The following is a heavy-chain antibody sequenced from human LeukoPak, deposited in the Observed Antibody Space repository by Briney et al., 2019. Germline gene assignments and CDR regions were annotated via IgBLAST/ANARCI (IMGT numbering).Heavy chain of an antibody. V-gene: IGHV3-53*01. J-gene: IGHJ4*02. CDR1: GFTVSSNY. D-gene: IGHD3-22*01. CDR2: IYSGGST. CDR3: ARDQIGVDSSGYYYYFDY. Sequence: GGSLRLSWAASGFTVSSNYMSWVRQAPGKGLEWVSVIYSGGSTYYADSVKGRFTISRDNSKNTLYLQMNSLRAEDTAVYYCARDQIGVDSSGYYYYFDYWGQGTLVTVSS.